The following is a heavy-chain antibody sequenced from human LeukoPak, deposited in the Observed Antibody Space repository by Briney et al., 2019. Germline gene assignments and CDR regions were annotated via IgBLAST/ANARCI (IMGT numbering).Heavy chain of an antibody. CDR1: GGSISSSTYY. V-gene: IGHV4-39*01. J-gene: IGHJ4*02. CDR2: IYYSGST. Sequence: SETLSLTCTVSGGSISSSTYYWGWIRQPPEKGLEWIGSIYYSGSTYSNPSLRSRVTISVDTSKNQFSLKLSSVTAADTAVYYCAQYCSSASCYAFDYWGQGTLVTVSS. D-gene: IGHD2-2*01. CDR3: AQYCSSASCYAFDY.